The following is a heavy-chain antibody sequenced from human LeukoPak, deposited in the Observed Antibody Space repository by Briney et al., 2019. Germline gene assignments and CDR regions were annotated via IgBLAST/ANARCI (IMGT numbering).Heavy chain of an antibody. CDR3: ARDYYDFWSGYTDAFDI. Sequence: PGGSLRLSCAASGFTFSSYSMNWVRQAPGKGLECVSSISSSSSYIYYADSVKGRFTISRDNAKNSLYLQMNSLRAEDTAVYYCARDYYDFWSGYTDAFDIWGQGTMVTVSS. V-gene: IGHV3-21*01. D-gene: IGHD3-3*01. CDR1: GFTFSSYS. J-gene: IGHJ3*02. CDR2: ISSSSSYI.